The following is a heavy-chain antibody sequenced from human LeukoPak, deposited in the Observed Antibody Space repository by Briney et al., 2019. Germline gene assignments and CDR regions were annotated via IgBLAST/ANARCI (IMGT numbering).Heavy chain of an antibody. CDR1: GGSISSCY. CDR2: IDYSGST. D-gene: IGHD3-10*01. J-gene: IGHJ5*02. Sequence: SETLSLTCTVSGGSISSCYWSWIRQSPGKGLEWIGYIDYSGSTNYNPSLKSRVTISVDTSKNQFSLKLSSVIAADTAVYYCARDRAYGSGKYWFDPWGQGTLVTVSS. CDR3: ARDRAYGSGKYWFDP. V-gene: IGHV4-59*01.